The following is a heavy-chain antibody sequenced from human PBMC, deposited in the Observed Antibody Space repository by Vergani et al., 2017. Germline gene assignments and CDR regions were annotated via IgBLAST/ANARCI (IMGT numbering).Heavy chain of an antibody. CDR3: ARHSTYTDS. V-gene: IGHV5-51*01. Sequence: EVELVQSGPEMRKPGESLKISCKGSEYSFGNYWIGWVRQMPGKGLEWMGIIYPADSDTRYSPSFQGQVTISADKSLSTAFVQWDSLKASDTALYYCARHSTYTDSWGQGTLVTVSS. J-gene: IGHJ4*02. CDR2: IYPADSDT. CDR1: EYSFGNYW.